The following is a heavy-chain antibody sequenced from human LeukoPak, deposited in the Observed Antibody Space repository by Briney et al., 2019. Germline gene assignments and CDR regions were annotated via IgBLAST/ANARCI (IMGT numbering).Heavy chain of an antibody. V-gene: IGHV1-69*06. Sequence: SVKVSCKAFGGTFSSYAISWVRQAPGQGLEWMGGIIPIFGTANYAQKFQGRVTITADKSTSTAYMELSSLRSEDTAVYYCARDPGFGEKWFEAFDIWGQGTMVTVSS. CDR3: ARDPGFGEKWFEAFDI. CDR1: GGTFSSYA. J-gene: IGHJ3*02. D-gene: IGHD3-10*01. CDR2: IIPIFGTA.